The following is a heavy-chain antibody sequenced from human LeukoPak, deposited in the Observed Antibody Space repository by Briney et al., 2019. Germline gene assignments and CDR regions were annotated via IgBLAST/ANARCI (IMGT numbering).Heavy chain of an antibody. CDR1: DGSINAYY. CDR3: ARMGIRLFDWLPTYYFDY. CDR2: IHYSGST. V-gene: IGHV4-59*08. D-gene: IGHD3-9*01. Sequence: SETLSLTCNVSDGSINAYYWSWIRQPPGKGLEWIAYIHYSGSTHYNPSLRSRATISVDTSKNQLSLKLTSVTAADTAVYYCARMGIRLFDWLPTYYFDYWGQGTLVTVSS. J-gene: IGHJ4*02.